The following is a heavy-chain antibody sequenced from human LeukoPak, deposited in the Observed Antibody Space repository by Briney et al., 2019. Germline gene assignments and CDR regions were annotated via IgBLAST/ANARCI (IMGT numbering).Heavy chain of an antibody. V-gene: IGHV3-30-3*01. CDR1: GFSFISYA. J-gene: IGHJ4*02. D-gene: IGHD2/OR15-2a*01. Sequence: SGRSLRLSCAASGFSFISYAMHWVRQAPGKGLEWVAVISYDGSNKYYADSVKGRFTISRDNSKNTLYLQMNSLRAEDTAVYYCARGVSMAQPHIDYWGQGTLVTVSS. CDR3: ARGVSMAQPHIDY. CDR2: ISYDGSNK.